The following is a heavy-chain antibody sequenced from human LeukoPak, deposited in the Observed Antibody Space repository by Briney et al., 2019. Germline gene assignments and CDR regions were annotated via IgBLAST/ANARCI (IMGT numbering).Heavy chain of an antibody. CDR3: ARTRYCSSTSCYHPFDY. CDR1: GFTFSSYS. D-gene: IGHD2-2*01. Sequence: PGRPLRLSCAASGFTFSSYSMHLGRQAPGRGLERVAVISYDGSNKYYADSVKGRFTISRDNSKNTLYLQMNSLRAEDTAVYYCARTRYCSSTSCYHPFDYWGQGTLVTVSS. CDR2: ISYDGSNK. J-gene: IGHJ4*02. V-gene: IGHV3-30-3*01.